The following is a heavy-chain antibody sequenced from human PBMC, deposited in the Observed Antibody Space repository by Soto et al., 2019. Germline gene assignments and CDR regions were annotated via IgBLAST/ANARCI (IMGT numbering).Heavy chain of an antibody. CDR2: IYYSGST. J-gene: IGHJ6*02. CDR3: ARENRAALRFLEWSQNYYYYYGMDV. V-gene: IGHV4-61*08. D-gene: IGHD3-3*01. CDR1: GGSISSGDYY. Sequence: PSETLSLTCTVSGGSISSGDYYWSWIRQPPGKGLEWIGYIYYSGSTNYNPSLKSRVTISVDTSKNQFSLKLSSVTAADTAVYYCARENRAALRFLEWSQNYYYYYGMDVWGQGTTVTVSS.